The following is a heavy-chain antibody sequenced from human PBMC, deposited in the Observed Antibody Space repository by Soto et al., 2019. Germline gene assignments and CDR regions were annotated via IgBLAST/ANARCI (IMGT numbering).Heavy chain of an antibody. CDR3: ARGSEMTTVTTHFYDHGNMDV. V-gene: IGHV1-69*02. CDR1: GGTFSSYT. D-gene: IGHD4-17*01. J-gene: IGHJ6*03. Sequence: QVQLVQSGAEVKKPGSSVKVSCKASGGTFSSYTISWVRQAPGQGLEWMGRIIPILGIANYAQKFQGRVTIIAEKSTSAAYMELSSLRAEDTAVYYCARGSEMTTVTTHFYDHGNMDVGGKGTTDTVSS. CDR2: IIPILGIA.